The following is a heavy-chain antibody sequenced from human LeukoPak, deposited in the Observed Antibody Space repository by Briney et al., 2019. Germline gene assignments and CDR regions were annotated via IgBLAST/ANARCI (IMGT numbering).Heavy chain of an antibody. CDR1: GGTLSSYA. D-gene: IGHD3-22*01. Sequence: SVKVSCKASGGTLSSYAISWVRQAPGQGLEWMGGIIPIFGTANYAQKFQGRVTITADESTSAAYMELSSLRSEDTAVYYCARDQVFSGYYYDSSGYGMDVWGHGTPVTVSS. J-gene: IGHJ6*02. CDR2: IIPIFGTA. V-gene: IGHV1-69*13. CDR3: ARDQVFSGYYYDSSGYGMDV.